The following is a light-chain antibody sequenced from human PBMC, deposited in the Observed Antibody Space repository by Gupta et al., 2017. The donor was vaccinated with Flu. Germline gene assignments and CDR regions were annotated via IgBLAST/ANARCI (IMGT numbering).Light chain of an antibody. J-gene: IGKJ1*01. CDR2: FGS. V-gene: IGKV2-28*01. CDR3: CQALQAPHT. CDR1: QGLWHSTGYNN. Sequence: VTPGDPAYISCRSSQGLWHSTGYNNLASYRQKPGRSPQLLLYFGSNPGSGVLDKLSSSSSGADFTLKSSRVVTADVGVYYCCQALQAPHTFGQGTKVEIK.